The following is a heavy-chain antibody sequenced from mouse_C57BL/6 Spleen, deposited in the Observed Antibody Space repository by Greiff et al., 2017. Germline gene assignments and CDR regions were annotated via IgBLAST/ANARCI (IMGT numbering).Heavy chain of an antibody. CDR3: ARHRYYGNYGAMDY. J-gene: IGHJ4*01. CDR2: IWSDGST. CDR1: GFSLTSYG. V-gene: IGHV2-6-1*01. Sequence: VQGVESGPGLVAPSQSLSITCTVSGFSLTSYGVHWVRQPPGKGLEWLVVIWSDGSTTYNSALKSRLSISKDNSKSQVFLKMNSLQTDDTAMYYCARHRYYGNYGAMDYWGQGTSVTVSS. D-gene: IGHD2-1*01.